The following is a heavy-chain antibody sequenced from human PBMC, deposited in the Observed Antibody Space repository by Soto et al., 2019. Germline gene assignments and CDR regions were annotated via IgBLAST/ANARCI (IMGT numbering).Heavy chain of an antibody. V-gene: IGHV2-5*02. CDR2: IYCEDDK. J-gene: IGHJ4*02. CDR1: GFSLSTSGVG. D-gene: IGHD5-12*01. Sequence: QITLKESGPTLVKPTQTLTLTCTFSGFSLSTSGVGVGWIRQPPGKAMELLALIYCEDDKRYSPSLKSRLTSTKDTSKNQVVLTMTNMDPVDTATYYCAHAPERCLQLPFGYFDYWGQGTLVTVSS. CDR3: AHAPERCLQLPFGYFDY.